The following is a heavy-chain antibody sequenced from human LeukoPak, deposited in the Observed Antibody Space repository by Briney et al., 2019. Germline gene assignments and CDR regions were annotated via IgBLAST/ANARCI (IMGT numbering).Heavy chain of an antibody. J-gene: IGHJ4*02. D-gene: IGHD5-18*01. CDR1: GFTFSNYE. V-gene: IGHV3-48*03. CDR3: ARVRSGYSHENYFDY. CDR2: ISGSGSTI. Sequence: GGSLRLSCAASGFTFSNYEMNWVRQAPGKGLGLDSYISGSGSTIYYADSVKGRFTISRDNAKDSLYLQMNSLRAEDTAVYYCARVRSGYSHENYFDYWGQGTLVTVSS.